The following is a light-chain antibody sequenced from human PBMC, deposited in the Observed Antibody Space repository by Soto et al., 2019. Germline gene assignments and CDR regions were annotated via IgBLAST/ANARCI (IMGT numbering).Light chain of an antibody. Sequence: EVLMTQSPATLSVSPGEVATLSCRASQSVTTNLAWYQQKPGQAPSLLIYGASIRATGIPARFSGSGSGTDFTLTITSLQSEDFAIYYCQQYSSWPRTFGQGTKVDIK. CDR1: QSVTTN. CDR2: GAS. J-gene: IGKJ1*01. V-gene: IGKV3-15*01. CDR3: QQYSSWPRT.